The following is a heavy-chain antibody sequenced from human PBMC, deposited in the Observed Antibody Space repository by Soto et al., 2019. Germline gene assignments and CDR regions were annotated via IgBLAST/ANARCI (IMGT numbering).Heavy chain of an antibody. D-gene: IGHD3-22*01. CDR1: GFTFDDYT. CDR2: ISWDGGST. Sequence: GGSLRLSCAASGFTFDDYTMHWVRQAPGKGLEWVSLISWDGGSTYYADSVKGRFTISRDNSKNPLYLQINSLRPEDTALYYCAKDNYYYDSSGQRSNGAQGTLVTVPP. V-gene: IGHV3-43*01. J-gene: IGHJ4*02. CDR3: AKDNYYYDSSGQRSN.